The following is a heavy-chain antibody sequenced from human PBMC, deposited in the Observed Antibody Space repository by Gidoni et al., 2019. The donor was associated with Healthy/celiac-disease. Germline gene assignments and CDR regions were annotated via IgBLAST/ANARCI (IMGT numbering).Heavy chain of an antibody. CDR3: AKDRGSGYCSSTSCYVGFGY. Sequence: EVQLVESGGGLVQPGRSLRLSCAASGFTFDDYAMHWVRQAPGKGLEWVSGISWNSGSIGYADSVKGRFTISRDNAKNSLYLQMNSLRAEDTALYYCAKDRGSGYCSSTSCYVGFGYWGQGTLVTVSS. J-gene: IGHJ4*02. V-gene: IGHV3-9*01. CDR2: ISWNSGSI. D-gene: IGHD2-2*01. CDR1: GFTFDDYA.